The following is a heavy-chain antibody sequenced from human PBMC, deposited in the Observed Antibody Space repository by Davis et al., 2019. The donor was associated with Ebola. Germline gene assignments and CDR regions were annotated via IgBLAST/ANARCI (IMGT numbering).Heavy chain of an antibody. CDR1: GGSISSYY. Sequence: SETLSLTCTVSGGSISSYYWSWIRQPQGKGLEWIGYIYYSGSTNYNPSLKSRVTISVDTSKNQFSLKLSSVTAADTAVYYCARAIVVTMVRGVIIPHNWFDPWGQGTLVTVSS. CDR2: IYYSGST. J-gene: IGHJ5*02. D-gene: IGHD3-10*01. CDR3: ARAIVVTMVRGVIIPHNWFDP. V-gene: IGHV4-59*01.